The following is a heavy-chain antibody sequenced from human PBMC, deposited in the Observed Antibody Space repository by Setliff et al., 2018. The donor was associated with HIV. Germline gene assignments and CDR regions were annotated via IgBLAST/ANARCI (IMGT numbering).Heavy chain of an antibody. J-gene: IGHJ4*02. CDR1: RGSINNDY. V-gene: IGHV4-59*08. D-gene: IGHD3-16*01. Sequence: PSETLSLTCTVSRGSINNDYWSWIRQSPGKGLEWIGYVQNRGTTNYTSSLKSRVTISVDTSRNQFSLKLTSVTAADTAVYYCARQGFVPLGAHQFDYWGPGTLVTAPQ. CDR3: ARQGFVPLGAHQFDY. CDR2: VQNRGTT.